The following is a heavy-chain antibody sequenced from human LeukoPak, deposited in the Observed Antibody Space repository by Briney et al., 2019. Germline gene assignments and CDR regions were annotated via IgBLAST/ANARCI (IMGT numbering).Heavy chain of an antibody. CDR2: INPNSGGT. V-gene: IGHV1-2*04. CDR1: GYTFTGYY. J-gene: IGHJ4*02. CDR3: ARDPEDILTGYYFDY. D-gene: IGHD3-9*01. Sequence: ASVKVSCKASGYTFTGYYMHWVRQAPGQGLEWMGWINPNSGGTNYAQKLQGWVTMTRDTSISTAYMELSRLRSDDTAVYYCARDPEDILTGYYFDYWGQGTLVTVSS.